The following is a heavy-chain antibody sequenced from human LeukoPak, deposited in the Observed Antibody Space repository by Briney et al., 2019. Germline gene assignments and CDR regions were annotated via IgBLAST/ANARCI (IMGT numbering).Heavy chain of an antibody. CDR2: ISAYNGNT. CDR3: ARRRYCGSTSCYALGYFDY. Sequence: ASVKVSCKASGYTFTSYGISWVRQAPGQGLEWMGWISAYNGNTNYAQKLQGRVTMTTDTSTSTAYIELRSLRSDDTAVYYCARRRYCGSTSCYALGYFDYWGQGTLVTVSS. J-gene: IGHJ4*02. V-gene: IGHV1-18*04. CDR1: GYTFTSYG. D-gene: IGHD2-2*01.